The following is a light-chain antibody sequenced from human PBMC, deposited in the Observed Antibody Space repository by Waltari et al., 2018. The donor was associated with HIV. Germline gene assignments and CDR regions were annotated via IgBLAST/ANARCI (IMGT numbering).Light chain of an antibody. Sequence: DIVMTQSPDSLAVSLGERATINCKSSQSVLYNSKNKNYLAWYQQNPGQPPKLLIYWASTRESGVPDRFSGSGSGTDFTLTISSLQAEDVAVYYCQQYYSTPLTFGGGTKVEIK. CDR3: QQYYSTPLT. CDR2: WAS. J-gene: IGKJ4*01. V-gene: IGKV4-1*01. CDR1: QSVLYNSKNKNY.